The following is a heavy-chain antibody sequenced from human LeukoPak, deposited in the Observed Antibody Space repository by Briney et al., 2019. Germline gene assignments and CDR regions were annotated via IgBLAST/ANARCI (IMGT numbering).Heavy chain of an antibody. CDR1: GGSFSGYS. CDR2: INHSGST. J-gene: IGHJ4*02. CDR3: AFGIAVAAWEKSDY. V-gene: IGHV4-34*01. D-gene: IGHD6-19*01. Sequence: SETLSLTCAVYGGSFSGYSWSWIRQPPGKGLEWIGEINHSGSTNYNPSLKSRVTISVDTSKNQFSLKLSSVTAADTAVYYCAFGIAVAAWEKSDYWGQGTLVTVSS.